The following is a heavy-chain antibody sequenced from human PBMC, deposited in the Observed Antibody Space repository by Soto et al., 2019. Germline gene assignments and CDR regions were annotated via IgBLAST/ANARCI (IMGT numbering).Heavy chain of an antibody. CDR2: INSDGSST. CDR3: AREWRSCYTHSRAACYMDV. CDR1: GFTFSSYW. V-gene: IGHV3-74*01. J-gene: IGHJ6*03. D-gene: IGHD2-2*02. Sequence: PGGSLRLSCAASGFTFSSYWMHWVRQAPGKGLVWVSRINSDGSSTSYADSVKGRFTISRDNAKNTLYLQMNSLRAEDTAVYYCAREWRSCYTHSRAACYMDVWGKGTTVTVSS.